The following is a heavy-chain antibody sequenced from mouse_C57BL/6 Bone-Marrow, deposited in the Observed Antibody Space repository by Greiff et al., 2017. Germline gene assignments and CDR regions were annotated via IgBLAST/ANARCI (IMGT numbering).Heavy chain of an antibody. V-gene: IGHV1-76*01. D-gene: IGHD2-2*01. Sequence: QVQLQQSGAELVRPGASVKLSCKASGYTFTDYYINWVKQMPGQGLEWIARLYPGSGNTYYNEKFKGKATLTAENSSSTAYMQLSSLTSEDSAVYFCAIDGYDTWGQGTLVTVSA. CDR3: AIDGYDT. CDR1: GYTFTDYY. J-gene: IGHJ3*01. CDR2: LYPGSGNT.